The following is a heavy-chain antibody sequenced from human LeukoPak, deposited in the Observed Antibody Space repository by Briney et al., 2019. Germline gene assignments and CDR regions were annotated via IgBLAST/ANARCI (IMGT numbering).Heavy chain of an antibody. Sequence: SETLSLTCAVYGGSFSGYYWIWIRQPPGKGLEWIGEITHSGSTNYNPSLKSRVTISVDTSKNQFSLKLSSVTAADTAVYCCARGVTEAPTGIAVARYYFDYWGQGTLVTVSS. CDR1: GGSFSGYY. CDR3: ARGVTEAPTGIAVARYYFDY. CDR2: ITHSGST. D-gene: IGHD6-19*01. J-gene: IGHJ4*02. V-gene: IGHV4-34*01.